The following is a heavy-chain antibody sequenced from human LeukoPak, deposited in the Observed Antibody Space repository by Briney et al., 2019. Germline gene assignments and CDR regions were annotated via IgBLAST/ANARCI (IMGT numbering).Heavy chain of an antibody. CDR2: IYYSGST. Sequence: PSETLSLTCTVSGGSISSGPHYWGWIRQSPGKGLEWIGSIYYSGSTDYSPSLKSRVTISVDTSKNQISLKLSSVTAADTAVYYCARHDSSGYYWFDYWGQGTLVTVSS. CDR3: ARHDSSGYYWFDY. D-gene: IGHD3-22*01. V-gene: IGHV4-39*01. CDR1: GGSISSGPHY. J-gene: IGHJ4*02.